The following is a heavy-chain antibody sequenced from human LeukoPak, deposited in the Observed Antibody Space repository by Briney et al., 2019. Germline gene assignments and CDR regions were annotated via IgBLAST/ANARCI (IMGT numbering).Heavy chain of an antibody. D-gene: IGHD3-9*01. CDR3: VRDDILTGYNFDY. CDR1: GFTFSSYA. Sequence: GGSLRLSCAASGFTFSSYAMSWVRQAPGKGLEWVSAISGSGDNTYYADSVKGRFTISRDNSKNTLYLQMNSLRAEDTAVYYCVRDDILTGYNFDYWGQGTLVTVSS. CDR2: ISGSGDNT. V-gene: IGHV3-23*01. J-gene: IGHJ4*02.